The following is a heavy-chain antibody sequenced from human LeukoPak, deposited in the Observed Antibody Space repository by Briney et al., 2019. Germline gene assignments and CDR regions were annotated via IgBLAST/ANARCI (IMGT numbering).Heavy chain of an antibody. Sequence: GGSLRLSCAASGFTFRRYEMNWVRQAPGKGLEWVSYIASSGSTIYYADSVKGRFTNSRDNAKNSLYPQMNSLRAEDTAVYYCARANYYDISGYDYWGQGTLVTVSS. CDR1: GFTFRRYE. D-gene: IGHD3-22*01. V-gene: IGHV3-48*03. J-gene: IGHJ4*02. CDR3: ARANYYDISGYDY. CDR2: IASSGSTI.